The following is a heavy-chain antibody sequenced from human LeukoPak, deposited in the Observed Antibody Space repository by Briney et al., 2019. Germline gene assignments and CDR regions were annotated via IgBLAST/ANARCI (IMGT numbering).Heavy chain of an antibody. CDR3: ARLSGHNWFDL. CDR2: IYTSGST. J-gene: IGHJ5*02. V-gene: IGHV4-4*09. Sequence: SETLSLTCPVSGGSISSYYWTWIRQPPGKGLEWIGYIYTSGSTNYKPSLTGRVTISVDTSKNQFSLKLSSVTAADTAVYYCARLSGHNWFDLWGQGTLVTVSS. CDR1: GGSISSYY. D-gene: IGHD6-25*01.